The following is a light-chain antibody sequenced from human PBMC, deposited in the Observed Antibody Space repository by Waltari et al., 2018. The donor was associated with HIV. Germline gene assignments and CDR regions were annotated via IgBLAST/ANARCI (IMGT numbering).Light chain of an antibody. V-gene: IGLV1-40*01. CDR3: QSHDTSLSGPCV. CDR2: GNS. Sequence: QSVLTQPPSVSGAPGQTVTISCTGSSSNIGAGYDVHWYQQLPGTVPKLLIYGNSNRPSGVLGRFSGSKSGTSASLAITGLQAEDEADYYCQSHDTSLSGPCVFGTGTKVTVL. J-gene: IGLJ1*01. CDR1: SSNIGAGYD.